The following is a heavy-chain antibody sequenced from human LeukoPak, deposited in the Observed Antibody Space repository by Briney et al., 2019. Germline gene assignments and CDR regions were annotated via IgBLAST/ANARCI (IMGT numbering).Heavy chain of an antibody. Sequence: ASVKVSCKASGYTVTGHYLHWVRQAPGQGPEWMGWINPKTGDTTYAQKFQGRVTMTWDTSITTAYMELSSLRSDDTAIYYCARVYEYGWFDPWGQGTQVTVSS. CDR1: GYTVTGHY. J-gene: IGHJ5*02. V-gene: IGHV1-2*02. D-gene: IGHD4/OR15-4a*01. CDR2: INPKTGDT. CDR3: ARVYEYGWFDP.